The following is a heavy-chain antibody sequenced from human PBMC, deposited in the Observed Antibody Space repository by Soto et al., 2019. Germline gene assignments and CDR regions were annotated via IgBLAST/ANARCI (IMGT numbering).Heavy chain of an antibody. D-gene: IGHD3-3*02. J-gene: IGHJ4*02. CDR2: ISYSGST. CDR3: ARGFSIDWYTYYFDY. Sequence: SETLSLTCTVSGASISGYHWSWIRQPPGKGLECLGYISYSGSTNYNPSLKSRVTMSIDTSKNQFSLKLNSVTAADTAVYYCARGFSIDWYTYYFDYWGQGPLVTVPQ. V-gene: IGHV4-59*08. CDR1: GASISGYH.